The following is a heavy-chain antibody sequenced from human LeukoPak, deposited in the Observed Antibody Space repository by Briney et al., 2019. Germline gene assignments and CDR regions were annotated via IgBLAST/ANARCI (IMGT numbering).Heavy chain of an antibody. CDR1: GLTFSSYA. CDR2: ISYDGSNK. V-gene: IGHV3-30*18. D-gene: IGHD6-13*01. J-gene: IGHJ4*02. CDR3: AKGWYSSSWYYFDY. Sequence: PGGSLRLSCAASGLTFSSYAMSWVRQAPGKGLEWVAVISYDGSNKYYADSVKGRFTISRDNSKNTLYLQMNSLRAEDTAVYYCAKGWYSSSWYYFDYWGQGTLVTVSS.